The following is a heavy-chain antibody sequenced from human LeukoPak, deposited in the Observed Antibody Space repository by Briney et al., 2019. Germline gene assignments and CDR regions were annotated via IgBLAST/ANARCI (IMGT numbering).Heavy chain of an antibody. Sequence: GASVKVSCKASGYTFTGYYMHWVRQAPGQGLEWMGWINPNTGGTNYAQKFQGRVTMTRDTTISTAYMELSRLTSDDTALYYCASYPSYSSSPPFDYWGQRTLVTVSS. CDR1: GYTFTGYY. D-gene: IGHD6-6*01. V-gene: IGHV1-2*02. J-gene: IGHJ4*02. CDR3: ASYPSYSSSPPFDY. CDR2: INPNTGGT.